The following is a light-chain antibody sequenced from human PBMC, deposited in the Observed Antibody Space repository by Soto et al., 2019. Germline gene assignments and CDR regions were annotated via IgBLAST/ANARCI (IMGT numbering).Light chain of an antibody. CDR3: QQYKNWSPLS. CDR1: QSVSYN. V-gene: IGKV3-15*01. J-gene: IGKJ4*01. Sequence: EIVMTQSPATLSVSPGERATLSCRASQSVSYNLAWYQQKPGQGPRLLIYGAFTRATGIPARFSGSGSGTEFTLTLSSLQSEDFGVYYCQQYKNWSPLSFGGGTKVEIK. CDR2: GAF.